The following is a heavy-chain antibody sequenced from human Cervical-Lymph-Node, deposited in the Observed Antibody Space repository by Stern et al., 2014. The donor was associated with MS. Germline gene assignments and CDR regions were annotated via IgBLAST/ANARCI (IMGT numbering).Heavy chain of an antibody. D-gene: IGHD5/OR15-5a*01. CDR1: GFTFNIYD. J-gene: IGHJ2*01. Sequence: EDQLVESGGGLVQPGGSLRLSCAASGFTFNIYDMHWVRQVTGKGLEWVSGLGAAGDPLYLDSVKGRFTISRDNAKNSLYLQMDSLRGADTAVYYCARGIYRDYWYFDLWGRGALITVSS. CDR2: LGAAGDP. V-gene: IGHV3-13*05. CDR3: ARGIYRDYWYFDL.